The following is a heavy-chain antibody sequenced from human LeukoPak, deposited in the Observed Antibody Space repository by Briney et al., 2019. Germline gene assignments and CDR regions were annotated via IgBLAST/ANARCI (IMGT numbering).Heavy chain of an antibody. V-gene: IGHV3-66*01. CDR1: GFTVSSSY. Sequence: GGSLRLSCVASGFTVSSSYVSWVRQAPGKGLEWVSVIYSGGRTYYADSVKGRFTISRDNSKNTLYLQMNSLRAEDTAVYYCARDLRASTGAGFDHWGQGTLVTVSS. CDR2: IYSGGRT. CDR3: ARDLRASTGAGFDH. J-gene: IGHJ4*02. D-gene: IGHD4/OR15-4a*01.